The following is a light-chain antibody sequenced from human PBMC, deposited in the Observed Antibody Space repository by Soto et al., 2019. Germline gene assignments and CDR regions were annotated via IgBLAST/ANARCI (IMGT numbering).Light chain of an antibody. CDR1: QSVSSY. V-gene: IGKV3-11*01. CDR3: QQRRNWPRLT. CDR2: DAS. Sequence: EIVLTQSPATLSLSPGERATLSCRASQSVSSYLAWYQQKPGQAPRLLIYDASNRATGIPTRFSGSGSGTDFPLTIRRLEPEDFAVYYWQQRRNWPRLTFGGGTKVEIK. J-gene: IGKJ4*01.